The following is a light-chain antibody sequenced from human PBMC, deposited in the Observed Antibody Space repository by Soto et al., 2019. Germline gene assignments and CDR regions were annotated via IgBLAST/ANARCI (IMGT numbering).Light chain of an antibody. CDR2: DDN. CDR3: GSWDSSLSAYV. Sequence: QSVLTQPPSVPAAPGQKVTISCSGSSSNIGGNSVSWYQQLPGTAPKLLIYDDNKRPSGIPDRFSGSKSGTSATLGITGFXTGDEADYYCGSWDSSLSAYVFGTGTKVTLL. CDR1: SSNIGGNS. J-gene: IGLJ1*01. V-gene: IGLV1-51*01.